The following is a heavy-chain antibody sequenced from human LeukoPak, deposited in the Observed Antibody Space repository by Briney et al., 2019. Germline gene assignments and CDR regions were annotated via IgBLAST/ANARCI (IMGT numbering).Heavy chain of an antibody. CDR3: ASKASSIHLTATFDY. CDR2: FDPEDGET. V-gene: IGHV1-24*01. CDR1: GYTLTELS. J-gene: IGHJ4*02. Sequence: GASVKVSCKVSGYTLTELSMHWVRQAPGKGLEWMGGFDPEDGETIYAQKFQGRVTRTEDTSTDTAYMELSSLRSEDTAVYYCASKASSIHLTATFDYWGQGTLVTVSS. D-gene: IGHD5-18*01.